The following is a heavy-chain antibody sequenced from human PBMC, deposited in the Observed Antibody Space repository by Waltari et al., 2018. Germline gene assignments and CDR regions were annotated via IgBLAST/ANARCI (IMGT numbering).Heavy chain of an antibody. V-gene: IGHV1-2*02. Sequence: QVQLVQSGSEVQKPGASVKDSCKASGNTFSGYFFHWVRQAPGQGLEWMGWIDANSGGTSYAQQFQGRGTLTRDTSITTAYMDLSSLTSDDTAIYYCARDPPRSFGGYDSWGQGTLVTVSS. J-gene: IGHJ4*02. D-gene: IGHD5-12*01. CDR3: ARDPPRSFGGYDS. CDR1: GNTFSGYF. CDR2: IDANSGGT.